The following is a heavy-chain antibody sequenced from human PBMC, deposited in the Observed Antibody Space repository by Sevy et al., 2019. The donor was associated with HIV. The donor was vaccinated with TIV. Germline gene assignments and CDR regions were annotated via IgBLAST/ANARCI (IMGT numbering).Heavy chain of an antibody. CDR2: VNSKTYGGTT. V-gene: IGHV3-49*03. Sequence: GGSLRLSCTASGFTFGDYAMSWLRLAPGKGLEWVGFVNSKTYGGTTEYAASVKGRFTISRDDSKSIAYLQMNSLKTEDRALYYCSRVLGTISPYNYFGMDVWGQGTTVTVSS. D-gene: IGHD3-3*01. CDR3: SRVLGTISPYNYFGMDV. CDR1: GFTFGDYA. J-gene: IGHJ6*02.